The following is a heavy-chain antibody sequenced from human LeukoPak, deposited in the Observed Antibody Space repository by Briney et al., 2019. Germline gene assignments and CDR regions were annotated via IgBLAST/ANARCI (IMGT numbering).Heavy chain of an antibody. CDR2: IIGNGDSP. V-gene: IGHV3-23*01. CDR1: GFTFSSYV. J-gene: IGHJ4*02. Sequence: GGSLRLSCVASGFTFSSYVMTWVRQAPGKGLEWVSSIIGNGDSPYYADSVKGRFTISRDNSKNTLYLQMNSLRAEDTAIYYCAKGSKGTYDYWGQGTLVTVSS. CDR3: AKGSKGTYDY.